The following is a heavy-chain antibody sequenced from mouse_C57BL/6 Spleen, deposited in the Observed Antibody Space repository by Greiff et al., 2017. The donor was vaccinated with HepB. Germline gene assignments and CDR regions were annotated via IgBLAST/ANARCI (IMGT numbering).Heavy chain of an antibody. CDR3: ARGGIDYYGKGYFDY. CDR2: IYPRSGNT. V-gene: IGHV1-81*01. J-gene: IGHJ2*01. CDR1: GYTFTSYG. Sequence: QVHVKQSGAELARPGASVKLSCKASGYTFTSYGISWVKQRTGQGLEWIGEIYPRSGNTYYNEKFKGKATLTADKSSSTAYMELRSLTSEDSAVYFCARGGIDYYGKGYFDYWGQGTTLTVSS. D-gene: IGHD1-1*01.